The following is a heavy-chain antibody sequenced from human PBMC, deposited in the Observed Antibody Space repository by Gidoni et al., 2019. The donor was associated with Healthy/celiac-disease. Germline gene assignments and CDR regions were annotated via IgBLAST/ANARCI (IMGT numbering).Heavy chain of an antibody. D-gene: IGHD3-16*01. CDR2: INAGNGNT. Sequence: QVQLVQSGAEVKKPGASVKVSCKASGYPFTSYAMHWVRQAPGQRLEWMGWINAGNGNTKYSQKFQGRVTITRDTSASTAYMELSSLRSEDTAVYYCARVNLGYYYGMDVWGQGTTVTVSS. V-gene: IGHV1-3*01. CDR3: ARVNLGYYYGMDV. CDR1: GYPFTSYA. J-gene: IGHJ6*02.